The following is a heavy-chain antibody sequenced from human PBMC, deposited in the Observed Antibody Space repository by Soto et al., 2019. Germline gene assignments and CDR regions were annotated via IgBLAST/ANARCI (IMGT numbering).Heavy chain of an antibody. CDR2: INAGNGNT. J-gene: IGHJ4*02. CDR1: GYTFTSYT. D-gene: IGHD6-13*01. Sequence: QVQLVQSGAEVKKPGASVKFSCKASGYTFTSYTMHWVRQAPGQRLEWMGRINAGNGNTKYSKQFQGRVTITRDTSASTAYMELISLRSEDTAVYYCAREMWQQLTSDYWGQVTLVTVSS. CDR3: AREMWQQLTSDY. V-gene: IGHV1-3*01.